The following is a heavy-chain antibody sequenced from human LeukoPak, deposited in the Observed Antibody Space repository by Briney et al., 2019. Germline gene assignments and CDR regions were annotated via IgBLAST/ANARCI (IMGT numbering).Heavy chain of an antibody. V-gene: IGHV3-30*02. CDR2: IRYDGSNK. CDR3: ARDTASYCTITSCYEVDY. D-gene: IGHD2-2*01. Sequence: GGPLRLSCAASGFTFSSYGMHWVRQAPGKGLEWVAFIRYDGSNKYYADSVKGRFTISRDNSKNTLSLQMNSLRAEDTAVYYCARDTASYCTITSCYEVDYWGQGTLVTVSS. J-gene: IGHJ4*02. CDR1: GFTFSSYG.